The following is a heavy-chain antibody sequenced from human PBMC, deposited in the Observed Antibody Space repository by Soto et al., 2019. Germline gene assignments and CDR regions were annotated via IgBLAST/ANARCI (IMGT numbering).Heavy chain of an antibody. D-gene: IGHD3-22*01. CDR2: IYYSGST. J-gene: IGHJ4*02. CDR3: ARDVGSEHSSGYYTLMR. V-gene: IGHV4-31*03. CDR1: GGSISSGGYY. Sequence: TSETLSLTCTVSGGSISSGGYYWSWIRQHPGKGLEWIGYIYYSGSTYYNPSLKSRVTISVDTSKNQFSLKLSSVTAADTAVYYCARDVGSEHSSGYYTLMRWGQGTLVTVSS.